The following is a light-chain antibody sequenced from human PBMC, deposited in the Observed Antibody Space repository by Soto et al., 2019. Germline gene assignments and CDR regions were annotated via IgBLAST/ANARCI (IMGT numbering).Light chain of an antibody. Sequence: EIVMTQSPATLSVSPGGRATLSCRASQSISDTLAWYQQKPGQAPGLLIHGASTRAPGFPARFSGSGSGTDFTLTISSLQSEDFAVYYCQQYDNWPWTFGQGTKVDIK. V-gene: IGKV3-15*01. CDR1: QSISDT. CDR3: QQYDNWPWT. J-gene: IGKJ1*01. CDR2: GAS.